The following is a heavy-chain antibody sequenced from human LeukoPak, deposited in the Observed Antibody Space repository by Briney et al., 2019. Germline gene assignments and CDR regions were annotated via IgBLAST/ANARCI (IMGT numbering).Heavy chain of an antibody. V-gene: IGHV3-33*01. D-gene: IGHD3-22*01. CDR3: ARVRSGYYWDY. Sequence: PGGSLRLSCAASGITFSSYGMHWVRQAPGKGLEWVAVIWFDGSNKYYADSVKGRFTISRDNAKNSLYLQMNSLRDEDTAVYYCARVRSGYYWDYWGQGTLVTVSS. CDR2: IWFDGSNK. CDR1: GITFSSYG. J-gene: IGHJ4*02.